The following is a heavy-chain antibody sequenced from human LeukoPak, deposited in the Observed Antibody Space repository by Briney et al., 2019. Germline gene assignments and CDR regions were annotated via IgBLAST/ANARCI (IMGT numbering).Heavy chain of an antibody. Sequence: SETLSLTCTVSGGSISSYYWSWIRQPPGKGLEWIGYIYTSGSSNYNPSLKSRVTISVDTSKNQLSLKLSSVTAADTAVYYCARWGDGYNLDYWGQGTLVTVSS. CDR3: ARWGDGYNLDY. J-gene: IGHJ4*02. CDR2: IYTSGSS. V-gene: IGHV4-4*09. D-gene: IGHD5-24*01. CDR1: GGSISSYY.